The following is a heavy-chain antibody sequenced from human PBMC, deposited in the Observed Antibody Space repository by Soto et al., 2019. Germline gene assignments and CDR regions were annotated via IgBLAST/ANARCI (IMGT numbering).Heavy chain of an antibody. CDR3: ARSHLYYDSSGYPDY. Sequence: SLRLSCAASGFTFTDYYMSWIRRAPGKGLEWVSYISSGGSTIYYADSVKGRFTISRDNAKNSLYLQMNSLRAEDTAVYYCARSHLYYDSSGYPDYWGQGTLVTVSS. J-gene: IGHJ4*02. CDR1: GFTFTDYY. CDR2: ISSGGSTI. V-gene: IGHV3-11*01. D-gene: IGHD3-22*01.